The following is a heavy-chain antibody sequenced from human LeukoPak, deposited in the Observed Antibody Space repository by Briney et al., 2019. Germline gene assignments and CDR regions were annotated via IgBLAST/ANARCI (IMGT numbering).Heavy chain of an antibody. Sequence: PGGSLRLSCAASGFTFSSYAMPWVRQAPGKGLEWVAVISYDGSNKYYADSVKGRFTISRDNSKNTLYLQMNSLRAEDTAVYYCARDGGSYNDYWGQGTLVTVSS. V-gene: IGHV3-30-3*01. CDR3: ARDGGSYNDY. J-gene: IGHJ4*02. D-gene: IGHD1-26*01. CDR1: GFTFSSYA. CDR2: ISYDGSNK.